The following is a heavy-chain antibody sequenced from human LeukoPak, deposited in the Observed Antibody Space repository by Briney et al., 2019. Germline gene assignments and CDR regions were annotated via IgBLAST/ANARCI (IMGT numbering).Heavy chain of an antibody. D-gene: IGHD2-15*01. CDR1: GGSINSGNHY. Sequence: SETLSLTCTVSGGSINSGNHYWGWIRQSPGKGLEWIGSIYHSGSTYYNPSLKSRVTISVDTSKNQFSLKLSSVTAADTAVYYCARESHSPDVVVVAAREGWFDPWGQGTLVTVSS. CDR2: IYHSGST. J-gene: IGHJ5*02. CDR3: ARESHSPDVVVVAAREGWFDP. V-gene: IGHV4-39*07.